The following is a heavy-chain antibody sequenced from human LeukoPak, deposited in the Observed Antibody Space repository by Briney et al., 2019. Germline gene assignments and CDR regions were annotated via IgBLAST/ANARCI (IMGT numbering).Heavy chain of an antibody. CDR1: GFTFSSYA. J-gene: IGHJ3*02. V-gene: IGHV3-23*01. Sequence: TGGSLRLSCAASGFTFSSYAMSWVRQAPGKGLEWVSAISGSGGSTYYADSVKGRFTISRDNSKNTLYLQMNSLRAEDTAVYYCAKDGGVGDDSSEYAAFDIWGQGTMVTVSS. D-gene: IGHD3-22*01. CDR3: AKDGGVGDDSSEYAAFDI. CDR2: ISGSGGST.